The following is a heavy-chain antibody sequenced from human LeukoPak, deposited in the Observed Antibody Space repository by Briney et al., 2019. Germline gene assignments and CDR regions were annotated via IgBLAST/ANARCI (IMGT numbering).Heavy chain of an antibody. CDR2: IYHSGST. CDR3: ARDPSVAAAGNNWFDP. Sequence: SETLSLTCTVSGYSISSGYYWGWIRQPPGKGLEWIGNIYHSGSTYNHPSLKSRVTISVDTSKNQFSLELNSVTAADTAVYYCARDPSVAAAGNNWFDPWGQGTLVTVSS. J-gene: IGHJ5*02. V-gene: IGHV4-38-2*02. CDR1: GYSISSGYY. D-gene: IGHD6-13*01.